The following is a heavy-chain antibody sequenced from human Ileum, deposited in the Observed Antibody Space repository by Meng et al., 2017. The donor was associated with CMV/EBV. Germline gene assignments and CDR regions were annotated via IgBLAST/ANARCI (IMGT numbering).Heavy chain of an antibody. Sequence: GGSLRLSCAASGFSFSSYGMNWVRQAPGKGLEWVSSISSSSSYIYYADSVKGRFTISRDNAKNSLYLQMNSLRAEDTAVYYCARSYGSGSYYDYWGQGTLVTVPQ. V-gene: IGHV3-21*01. CDR2: ISSSSSYI. CDR3: ARSYGSGSYYDY. CDR1: GFSFSSYG. D-gene: IGHD3-10*01. J-gene: IGHJ4*02.